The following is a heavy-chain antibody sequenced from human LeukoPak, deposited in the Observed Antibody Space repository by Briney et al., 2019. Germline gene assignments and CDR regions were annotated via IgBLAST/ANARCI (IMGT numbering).Heavy chain of an antibody. J-gene: IGHJ4*02. CDR2: INPSGGST. CDR3: ARGDSSGHYWE. Sequence: ASVKVSCKASGYTFTNHHMHWVRQAPGQGLEWMGIINPSGGSTSYAQKFQGRVTMTRDTSTSTVYMELSSLKSEDTAVFYCARGDSSGHYWEWGQGTLVTVSS. V-gene: IGHV1-46*01. CDR1: GYTFTNHH. D-gene: IGHD3-22*01.